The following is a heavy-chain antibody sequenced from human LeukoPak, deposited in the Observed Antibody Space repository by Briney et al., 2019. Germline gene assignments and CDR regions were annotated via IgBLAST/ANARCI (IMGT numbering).Heavy chain of an antibody. CDR3: ARAWGYYMPTFDY. CDR2: ISSSSSYI. V-gene: IGHV3-21*01. D-gene: IGHD1-26*01. J-gene: IGHJ4*02. CDR1: GFTFSSYS. Sequence: GVSLRLSCAASGFTFSSYSMNWVRQAPGKGLEWVSSISSSSSYIYYADSVKGRFTISRDNAKNSLYLQMNSLRAEDTAVYYCARAWGYYMPTFDYWGQGTLVTVSS.